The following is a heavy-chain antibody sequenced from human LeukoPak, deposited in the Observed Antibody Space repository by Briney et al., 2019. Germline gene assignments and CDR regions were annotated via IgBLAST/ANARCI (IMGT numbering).Heavy chain of an antibody. Sequence: PGRSLRLSCTASGFTFGDYAMSWVRQAPGKGLEWVGFIRCKAYCGTTEYAASVKGRFTISRDDSKSIAYLQMNSLKTEDTAVYYCPREPRPESFCGGDCYSLKGWFDSWGQGTLVTVSS. D-gene: IGHD2-21*01. CDR2: IRCKAYCGTT. CDR1: GFTFGDYA. V-gene: IGHV3-49*04. J-gene: IGHJ5*01. CDR3: PREPRPESFCGGDCYSLKGWFDS.